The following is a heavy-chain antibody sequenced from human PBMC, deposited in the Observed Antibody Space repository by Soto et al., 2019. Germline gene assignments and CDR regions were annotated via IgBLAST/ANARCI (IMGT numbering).Heavy chain of an antibody. CDR1: GFTFSSYW. D-gene: IGHD5-12*01. CDR2: IKQDGSEK. J-gene: IGHJ6*03. CDR3: ARGYAYSGYDTTAPLDYYYYYMDV. V-gene: IGHV3-7*01. Sequence: GGSLRLSCAASGFTFSSYWMSWVRQAPGKGLEWVANIKQDGSEKYYVDSVKGRFTISRDNAKNSLYLQMNSLRAEDTAVYYCARGYAYSGYDTTAPLDYYYYYMDVWGKGTTVTVSS.